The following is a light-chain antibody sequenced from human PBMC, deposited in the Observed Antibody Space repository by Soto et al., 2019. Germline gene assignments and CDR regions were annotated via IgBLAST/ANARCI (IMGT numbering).Light chain of an antibody. V-gene: IGKV4-1*01. Sequence: IVMTQSPDSLAVSLGERATINCKSSESIFYRSNSKNFLAWYQQKSRQPPKLLISWASTRESGVPDRFSGSGSGTNFTLTITSLQAEDVAVYYCHQYFGNPLTFGGGTKVDIK. J-gene: IGKJ4*01. CDR2: WAS. CDR3: HQYFGNPLT. CDR1: ESIFYRSNSKNF.